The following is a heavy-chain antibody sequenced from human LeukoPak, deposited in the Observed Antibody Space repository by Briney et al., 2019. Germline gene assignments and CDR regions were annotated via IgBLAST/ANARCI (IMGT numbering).Heavy chain of an antibody. V-gene: IGHV3-23*01. CDR2: ISGSGGST. Sequence: GGSLRLSCAASGFTFSSYAMSWVRQAPGKGLEWVSAISGSGGSTYYADSVKGRFTISRDNSKNTLCLQMNSLRAEDTAVYYCAKDHLYYDSSGYYSLDYWGQGTLVTVSS. J-gene: IGHJ4*02. CDR1: GFTFSSYA. CDR3: AKDHLYYDSSGYYSLDY. D-gene: IGHD3-22*01.